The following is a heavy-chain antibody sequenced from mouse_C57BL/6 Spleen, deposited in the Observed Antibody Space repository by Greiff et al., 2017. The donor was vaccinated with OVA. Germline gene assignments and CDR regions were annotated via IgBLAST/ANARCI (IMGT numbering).Heavy chain of an antibody. V-gene: IGHV1-15*01. CDR3: TRDYYGNYVWYFDV. Sequence: QLQQSGAELVRPGASVTLSCKASGYTFTDYEMHWVKQTPVHGLEWIGAIDPETGGTAYNQKFKGKAILTADKSSSTAYMELRSLTSEDSAVYYCTRDYYGNYVWYFDVWGTGTTVTVSS. CDR1: GYTFTDYE. CDR2: IDPETGGT. D-gene: IGHD2-1*01. J-gene: IGHJ1*03.